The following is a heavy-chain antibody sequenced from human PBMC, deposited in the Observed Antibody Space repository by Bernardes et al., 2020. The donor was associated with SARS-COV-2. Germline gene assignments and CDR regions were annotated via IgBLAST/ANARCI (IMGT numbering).Heavy chain of an antibody. CDR2: ISYNGGDK. J-gene: IGHJ6*02. Sequence: GGSLRLSCAASGFTFGGYGIHWVRQAPGKGLEWVAAISYNGGDKFYGDSVKGRFTISRDNAKNTLYLQMNSLRAEDTAVYYCEVNYYYGMDVWGQGTTVTVSS. CDR1: GFTFGGYG. CDR3: EVNYYYGMDV. V-gene: IGHV3-30*03.